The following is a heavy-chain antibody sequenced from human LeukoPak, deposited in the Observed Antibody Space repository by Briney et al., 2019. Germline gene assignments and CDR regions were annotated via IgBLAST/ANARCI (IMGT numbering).Heavy chain of an antibody. V-gene: IGHV1-69*05. CDR2: IIPIFGTA. J-gene: IGHJ4*02. Sequence: SVKVSCKASGGTFSSYAISWARQAPGQGLEWMGRIIPIFGTANYAQKFQGRVTITTDESTSTAYMELSSLRSEDTAVYYCAREECSGGSCTTRGGFDYWGQGTLVTVSS. CDR3: AREECSGGSCTTRGGFDY. D-gene: IGHD2-15*01. CDR1: GGTFSSYA.